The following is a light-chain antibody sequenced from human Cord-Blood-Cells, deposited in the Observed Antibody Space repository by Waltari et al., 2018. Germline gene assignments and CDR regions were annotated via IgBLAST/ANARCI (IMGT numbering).Light chain of an antibody. CDR3: QQSYSAPRG. V-gene: IGKV1-39*01. Sequence: IQMSQSPSSLSASVAARLTITCQASQSISSYLNWYQQKPGKAPKLLIYAASSLQSGVPSRFSGSGSGTDFTLTSSSLRPEDFATYCGQQSYSAPRGLGPATKVDIK. CDR1: QSISSY. J-gene: IGKJ3*01. CDR2: AAS.